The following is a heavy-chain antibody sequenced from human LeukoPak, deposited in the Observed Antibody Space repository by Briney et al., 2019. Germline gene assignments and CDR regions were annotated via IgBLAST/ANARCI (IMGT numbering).Heavy chain of an antibody. D-gene: IGHD3-10*01. V-gene: IGHV3-53*01. CDR3: ARAKPKNMVRGLIMRRESRYYFDY. Sequence: GGSLRLSCAASGFTFSSYGMSWVRQAPGKGLEWVSVIYSGGSTYYADSVKGRFTISRDNSKSTLYIQMNSLRAEDTAVYYCARAKPKNMVRGLIMRRESRYYFDYWGQGTLVTVSS. CDR1: GFTFSSYG. CDR2: IYSGGST. J-gene: IGHJ4*02.